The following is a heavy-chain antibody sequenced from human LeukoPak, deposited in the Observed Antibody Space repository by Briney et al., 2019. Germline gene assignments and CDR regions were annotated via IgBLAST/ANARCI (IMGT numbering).Heavy chain of an antibody. J-gene: IGHJ4*02. V-gene: IGHV3-20*04. CDR2: INWNGGST. CDR3: ASRCSGGSCYPY. CDR1: GFSFSSSG. Sequence: GGSLRLSCAASGFSFSSSGMSWVRQAPGKGLEWVSGINWNGGSTGYADSVKGRFTISRDNAKNSLYLQMNSLRAEDTALYYCASRCSGGSCYPYWGQGTLVTVSS. D-gene: IGHD2-15*01.